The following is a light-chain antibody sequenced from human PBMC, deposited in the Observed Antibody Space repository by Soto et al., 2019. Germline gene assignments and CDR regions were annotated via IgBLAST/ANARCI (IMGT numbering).Light chain of an antibody. Sequence: LTQPASVFGSPGQSITFSCTGTSXDVGGYNFVSWYQQHPGKAPKLMIYEVSSRPSGVSNRFSGSKSGNTASLTISGLQPEDEADYYCSSYTTSTTVVFGTGTKVTVL. J-gene: IGLJ1*01. CDR1: SXDVGGYNF. CDR2: EVS. CDR3: SSYTTSTTVV. V-gene: IGLV2-14*03.